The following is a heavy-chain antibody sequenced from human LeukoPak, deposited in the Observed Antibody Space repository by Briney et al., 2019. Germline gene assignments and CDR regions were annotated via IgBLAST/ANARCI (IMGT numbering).Heavy chain of an antibody. J-gene: IGHJ4*02. CDR2: IYYSGYT. CDR3: ARGGSSSWYYFDY. CDR1: GGSISSDY. D-gene: IGHD6-13*01. V-gene: IGHV4-59*01. Sequence: TSETLSLTCAVSGGSISSDYWSWIRQPPEKGLEWIGYIYYSGYTNYNPSLKSRVTISLNTSKNQFSLRLKSVTAADTAVYYCARGGSSSWYYFDYWGQGTLVSVSS.